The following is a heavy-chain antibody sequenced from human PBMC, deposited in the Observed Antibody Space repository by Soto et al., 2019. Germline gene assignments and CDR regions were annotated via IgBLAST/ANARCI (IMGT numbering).Heavy chain of an antibody. CDR2: LSYDGSNK. CDR1: GFTFSSYG. CDR3: AKRNGYGGSWYPHGMDV. Sequence: PGGSLRLSCAASGFTFSSYGMHWVRQAPGKGLEWVAVLSYDGSNKYYADSVKGRFTVSRDNSKNTLYLQMNSLRAEDTAVYYCAKRNGYGGSWYPHGMDVWGQGTTVTVSS. D-gene: IGHD6-13*01. J-gene: IGHJ6*02. V-gene: IGHV3-30*18.